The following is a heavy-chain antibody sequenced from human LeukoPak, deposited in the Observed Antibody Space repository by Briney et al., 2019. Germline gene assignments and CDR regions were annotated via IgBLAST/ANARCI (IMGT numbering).Heavy chain of an antibody. J-gene: IGHJ4*02. CDR1: GFTFSSYS. CDR2: ISSNSSYI. CDR3: ARDRISGEYYFDY. D-gene: IGHD2/OR15-2a*01. Sequence: GGSLRLSCAASGFTFSSYSMNWVRQAPGKGLEWVSSISSNSSYIYYADSVKGRFTISRDNAKNSLYLQMNSLRAEDTAVYYCARDRISGEYYFDYWGQGTLVTVSS. V-gene: IGHV3-21*01.